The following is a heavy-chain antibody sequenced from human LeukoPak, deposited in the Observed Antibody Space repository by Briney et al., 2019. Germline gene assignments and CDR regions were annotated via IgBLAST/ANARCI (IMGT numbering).Heavy chain of an antibody. V-gene: IGHV4-39*07. J-gene: IGHJ4*02. CDR3: ARGVGPYDSAGFYECFFDY. D-gene: IGHD3-22*01. CDR1: GDSISTSSYY. CDR2: ICYTGNT. Sequence: SETLSLTCTVSGDSISTSSYYWGWIRQPPGKGLEWIGNICYTGNTYYNPSLKSRVTISVDTSKNQFSLRLSSVTAADTAVYYCARGVGPYDSAGFYECFFDYWGQGTLVTVSS.